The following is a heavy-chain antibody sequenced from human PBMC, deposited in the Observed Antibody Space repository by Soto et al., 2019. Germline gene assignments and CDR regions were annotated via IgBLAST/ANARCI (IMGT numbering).Heavy chain of an antibody. J-gene: IGHJ4*02. CDR1: GFSFNNYA. Sequence: GGSLRLSCAASGFSFNNYAMTWVRQAPGKGLEWVSGLSGSGGDTYYADSVKGRFTIARDNSNNTLYLQMNSLRADDTAVYYCAKTRGLSIAAAANYWGRGTLVTVSS. CDR2: LSGSGGDT. V-gene: IGHV3-23*01. CDR3: AKTRGLSIAAAANY. D-gene: IGHD6-25*01.